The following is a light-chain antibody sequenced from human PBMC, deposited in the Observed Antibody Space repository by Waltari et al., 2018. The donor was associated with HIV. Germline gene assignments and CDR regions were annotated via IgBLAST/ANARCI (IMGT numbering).Light chain of an antibody. Sequence: DIHMTQSPSSLSASIGDIITISCRAGQGISNYLAWFQMKPGKAPKSLIYGASRLHNGVPSRFSGSGSGTDFTLTINSLQPEDFATYYCQQYKTYPRTFGHGTKVE. CDR1: QGISNY. J-gene: IGKJ1*01. V-gene: IGKV1-16*01. CDR2: GAS. CDR3: QQYKTYPRT.